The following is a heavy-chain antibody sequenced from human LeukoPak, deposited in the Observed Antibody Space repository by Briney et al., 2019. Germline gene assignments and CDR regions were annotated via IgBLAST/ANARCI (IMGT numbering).Heavy chain of an antibody. V-gene: IGHV4-39*01. D-gene: IGHD2-2*01. J-gene: IGHJ4*02. CDR2: IYYSGST. CDR1: GDSISTGSYY. CDR3: ARHHCSSTSSPFDY. Sequence: SETLSLTCAVSGDSISTGSYYWGWIRQPPGKGLEWIGSIYYSGSTYYNPSLKSRVTISVDTSKNQLSLKLSSVTAADTAVYYCARHHCSSTSSPFDYWGQGTLVTVSS.